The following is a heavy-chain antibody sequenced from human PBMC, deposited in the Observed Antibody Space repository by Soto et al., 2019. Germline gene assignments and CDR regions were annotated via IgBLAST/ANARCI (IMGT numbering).Heavy chain of an antibody. CDR1: GFTFSSYG. V-gene: IGHV3-30*18. Sequence: GGSLRLSCAASGFTFSSYGMHWVRQAPGKGLEWVAVISYDGSNKYYADSVKGRFTISRDNSKNTLYLQMNSLRAEDTAVYYCAQEWRQYYYYGMDVWGQGTTATVSS. CDR2: ISYDGSNK. CDR3: AQEWRQYYYYGMDV. D-gene: IGHD5-12*01. J-gene: IGHJ6*02.